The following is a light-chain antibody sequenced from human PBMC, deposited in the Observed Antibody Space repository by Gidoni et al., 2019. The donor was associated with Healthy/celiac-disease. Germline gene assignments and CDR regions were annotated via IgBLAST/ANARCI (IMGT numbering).Light chain of an antibody. CDR2: GKN. V-gene: IGLV3-19*01. Sequence: SSELTQDPAVSVPLGQTVRITCQGDILRSYYASWYQQKPGQAPVLVIYGKNNRPSGIPDRFSGSSSGNTASLTITGAQAEDEADYYCNSRDSSGNHLVFGGGTKLTVL. CDR1: ILRSYY. J-gene: IGLJ3*02. CDR3: NSRDSSGNHLV.